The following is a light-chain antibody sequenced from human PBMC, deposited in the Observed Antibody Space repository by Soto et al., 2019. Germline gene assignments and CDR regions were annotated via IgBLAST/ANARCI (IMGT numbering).Light chain of an antibody. Sequence: ETVMTQSPVALSVSPGERATLSCRARQNVRTNLAWYQQKPGQAPRLLIYGASTRATGIPARFSGDGSGTEFTLTIDSLQSEDFVVYYCLQYDGWPLTFGQGTRLEIK. J-gene: IGKJ5*01. CDR3: LQYDGWPLT. CDR2: GAS. V-gene: IGKV3-15*01. CDR1: QNVRTN.